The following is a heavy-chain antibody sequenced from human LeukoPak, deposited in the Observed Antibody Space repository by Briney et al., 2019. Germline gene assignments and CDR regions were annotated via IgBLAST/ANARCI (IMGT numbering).Heavy chain of an antibody. D-gene: IGHD5-18*01. CDR3: ARPQGGRQLWLHFDY. J-gene: IGHJ4*02. Sequence: GGSLRLSCAASGFTFGDYAIHWVRQAPGRGLEWVSVISYDGGSKYYADSVKGRFTISRDNSKNTLYLEMNSLRGEDTAMYYCARPQGGRQLWLHFDYWGQGTQVTVSS. V-gene: IGHV3-30-3*01. CDR2: ISYDGGSK. CDR1: GFTFGDYA.